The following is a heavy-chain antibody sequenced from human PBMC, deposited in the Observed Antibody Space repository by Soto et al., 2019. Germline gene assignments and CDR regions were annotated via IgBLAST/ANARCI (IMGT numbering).Heavy chain of an antibody. J-gene: IGHJ5*02. Sequence: SETLSLTCTVSGGSISSYYWSWIRQPPGKGLEWIGYIYYSGSTNYNPSLKSRVTISVDTSKNQFSLKLSSVTAADTAVYYCARDRDYDSSGYYYLPSWGQGTLVTVSS. CDR3: ARDRDYDSSGYYYLPS. CDR2: IYYSGST. CDR1: GGSISSYY. D-gene: IGHD3-22*01. V-gene: IGHV4-59*01.